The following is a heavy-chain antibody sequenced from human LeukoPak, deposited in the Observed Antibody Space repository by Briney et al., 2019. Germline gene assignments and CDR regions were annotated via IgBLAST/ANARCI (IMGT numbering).Heavy chain of an antibody. D-gene: IGHD3-16*02. V-gene: IGHV4-34*01. CDR2: INHSGST. CDR1: GGSFSGYY. Sequence: SETLSLTCAVYGGSFSGYYWSWIRQPPGKGLEWIGEINHSGSTNYNPSLKSRVTISVDTSKNQFSLKLSSVTAADTAVYYCARGLYDYVWGSYRYKGFFDYWGQGTLVTVSS. CDR3: ARGLYDYVWGSYRYKGFFDY. J-gene: IGHJ4*02.